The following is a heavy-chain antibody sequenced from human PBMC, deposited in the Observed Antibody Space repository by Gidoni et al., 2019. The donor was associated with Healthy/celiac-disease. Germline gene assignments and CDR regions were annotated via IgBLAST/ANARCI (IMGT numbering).Heavy chain of an antibody. Sequence: EVQLVESGGGLVPPGRSLRIACAASGFTFYYYAMHWFRQAPGNGLEWVSVISGNSGSIGYADSVKGRFTISRDNAKNSLYLQMNSLRAEDTALYYCAKERYCSSTSCHGGFDYWGQGTLVTVSS. CDR3: AKERYCSSTSCHGGFDY. CDR2: ISGNSGSI. D-gene: IGHD2-2*01. J-gene: IGHJ4*02. CDR1: GFTFYYYA. V-gene: IGHV3-9*01.